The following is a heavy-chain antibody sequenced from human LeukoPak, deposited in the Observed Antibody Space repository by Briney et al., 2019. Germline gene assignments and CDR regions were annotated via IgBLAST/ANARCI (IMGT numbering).Heavy chain of an antibody. CDR3: ARHEENPGFSSQ. Sequence: PGGSLRLSCAASGFTFSSYAMSWVRQAPGKGLEWVANINQDGGGKYYVDSVKGRFTISRDNAKNSLYLQMNSLTAEDTAIYYCARHEENPGFSSQWGQGTLVTVSS. V-gene: IGHV3-7*01. CDR2: INQDGGGK. J-gene: IGHJ4*02. D-gene: IGHD6-19*01. CDR1: GFTFSSYA.